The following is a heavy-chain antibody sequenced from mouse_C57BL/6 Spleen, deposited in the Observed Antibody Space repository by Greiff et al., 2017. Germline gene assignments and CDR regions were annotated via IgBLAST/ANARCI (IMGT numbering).Heavy chain of an antibody. CDR1: GYAFSSSW. CDR3: AREGDLPSTRFAY. Sequence: QVHVKQSGPELVKPGASVKISCKASGYAFSSSWMNWVKQRPGKGLEWIGRIYPGDGDTNYNGKFKGKATLTADKSSSTAYMQLSSLTSEDSAVYFCAREGDLPSTRFAYWGQGTLVTVSA. CDR2: IYPGDGDT. J-gene: IGHJ3*01. D-gene: IGHD6-1*01. V-gene: IGHV1-82*01.